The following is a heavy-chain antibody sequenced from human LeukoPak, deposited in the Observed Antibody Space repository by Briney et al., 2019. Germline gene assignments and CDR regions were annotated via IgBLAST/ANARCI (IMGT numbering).Heavy chain of an antibody. J-gene: IGHJ4*02. V-gene: IGHV4-31*03. Sequence: SETLSLTCTVSGGSISSGGYYWSWIRQPPGKGLEWNGYIYYSGSTYYNPSLKSRVTISVDTSKNQFSLKLSSVTAADTAVYYCARGIAYCGGDCYSYFDYWGQGTLVTVSS. D-gene: IGHD2-21*02. CDR3: ARGIAYCGGDCYSYFDY. CDR2: IYYSGST. CDR1: GGSISSGGYY.